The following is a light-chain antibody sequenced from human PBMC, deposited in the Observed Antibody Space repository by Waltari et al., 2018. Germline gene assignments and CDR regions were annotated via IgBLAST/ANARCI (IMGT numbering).Light chain of an antibody. CDR3: QQCYSTPYT. V-gene: IGKV4-1*01. CDR2: WAS. Sequence: DIVMTQSPDSLAVSLGERATINCKSSQSVFYSPDNTNYLAWYQQKPGQPPKLLIYWASTRESGVPDRFSGSGSGTDFTLTISSLQAEDVAVYYCQQCYSTPYTFGQGTKLEIK. J-gene: IGKJ2*01. CDR1: QSVFYSPDNTNY.